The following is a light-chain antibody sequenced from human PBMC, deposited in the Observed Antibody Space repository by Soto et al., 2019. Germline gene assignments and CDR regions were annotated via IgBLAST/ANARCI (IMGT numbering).Light chain of an antibody. V-gene: IGKV3-11*01. CDR1: QGVSNL. CDR2: DAS. Sequence: EIVLTQSPDTLSLSPGDRATLSCRASQGVSNLLAWYQQRPGQAPRLLIYDASKRATGVPARFSGSGSGTDFTLAISSLEPEDFAVYYCQQRADWPPALTVGGGTKVDI. CDR3: QQRADWPPALT. J-gene: IGKJ4*01.